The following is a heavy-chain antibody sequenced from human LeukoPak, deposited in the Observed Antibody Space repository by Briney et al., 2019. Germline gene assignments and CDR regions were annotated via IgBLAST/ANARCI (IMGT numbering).Heavy chain of an antibody. CDR1: GGSISSYY. CDR2: IYYSGST. D-gene: IGHD5-12*01. J-gene: IGHJ4*02. CDR3: ARVNSGYRFDY. Sequence: SETLSLTCTVSGGSISSYYWSWIRQPPGKGLEWIGYIYYSGSTNYNPSLKSRVTISVDTSKNQFSLKLSSVTAADTAVYYCARVNSGYRFDYWGQGTLVTVSS. V-gene: IGHV4-59*01.